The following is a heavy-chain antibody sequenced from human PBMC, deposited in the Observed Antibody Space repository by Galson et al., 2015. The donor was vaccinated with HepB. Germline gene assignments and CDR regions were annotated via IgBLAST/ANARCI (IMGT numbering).Heavy chain of an antibody. CDR1: GYTLTNYH. CDR2: IFAGGGST. V-gene: IGHV1-46*01. CDR3: ARETPDTYYFDY. D-gene: IGHD2-15*01. J-gene: IGHJ4*01. Sequence: SVKVSCKASGYTLTNYHFHWVRQAPGQGPEWMGKIFAGGGSTRYAERFQGRVTLTRDSSTSTIYMEVSSLRSDDTAVYYCARETPDTYYFDYWGHGTLVTVSS.